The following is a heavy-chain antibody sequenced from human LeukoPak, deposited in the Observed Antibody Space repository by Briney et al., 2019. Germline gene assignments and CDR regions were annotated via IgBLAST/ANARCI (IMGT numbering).Heavy chain of an antibody. J-gene: IGHJ4*02. CDR2: IYYSGST. V-gene: IGHV4-39*07. D-gene: IGHD6-19*01. Sequence: SETLSLTCTVSGGSISGSSYYWGWIRQPPGKGLEWIGSIYYSGSTYYNPSLKSRVTISVDTSKNQFSLKLSSVTAADTAVYYCARARVAVAGLTFDYWGQGTLVTVSS. CDR3: ARARVAVAGLTFDY. CDR1: GGSISGSSYY.